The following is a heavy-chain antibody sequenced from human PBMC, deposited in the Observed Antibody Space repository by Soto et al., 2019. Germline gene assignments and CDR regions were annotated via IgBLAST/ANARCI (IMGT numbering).Heavy chain of an antibody. CDR3: ARARPAIVRVVGATPGYYGIDV. CDR1: GFTFSDYY. J-gene: IGHJ6*02. CDR2: ISSSGSHI. D-gene: IGHD2-15*01. V-gene: IGHV3-11*01. Sequence: LRLSCAASGFTFSDYYMTWIRQAPGKGLEWVSYISSSGSHIYYADSVTGRFTIFRDNAKKSLFLLLNSLRVEVTGVYFCARARPAIVRVVGATPGYYGIDVWGQGTRVT.